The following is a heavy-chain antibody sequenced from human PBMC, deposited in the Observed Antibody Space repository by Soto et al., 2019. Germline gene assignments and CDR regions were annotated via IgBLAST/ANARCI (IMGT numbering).Heavy chain of an antibody. CDR1: GFTFSSYG. D-gene: IGHD2-15*01. J-gene: IGHJ6*02. Sequence: PGGSLRLSCAASGFTFSSYGMHWVRQAPGKGLEWVAVISYDGSNKYYADSVKGRFTISRDNSKNTLYLQMNSLRAEDTAVYYCAKDAYCSGGSCYYAQPDNYYYYYGMDVWGQGTTVTVSS. CDR3: AKDAYCSGGSCYYAQPDNYYYYYGMDV. CDR2: ISYDGSNK. V-gene: IGHV3-30*18.